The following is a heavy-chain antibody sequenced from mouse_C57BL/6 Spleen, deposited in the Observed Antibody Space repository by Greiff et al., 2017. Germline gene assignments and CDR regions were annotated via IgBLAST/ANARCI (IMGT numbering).Heavy chain of an antibody. CDR2: IDPSDSYT. J-gene: IGHJ4*01. Sequence: QVQLQQPGAELVRPGTSVKLSCKASGYTFTSYWMHWVKQRPGQGLEWIGVIDPSDSYTNYNQKFTGKATLTVDTSASTAYMQLSSLTSEDSAVYYCARAARRNYAMDYWGQGTSVTVSS. CDR3: ARAARRNYAMDY. CDR1: GYTFTSYW. V-gene: IGHV1-59*01.